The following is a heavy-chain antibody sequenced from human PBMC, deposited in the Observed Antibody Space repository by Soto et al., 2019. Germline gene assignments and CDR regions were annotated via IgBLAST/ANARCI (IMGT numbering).Heavy chain of an antibody. D-gene: IGHD6-13*01. V-gene: IGHV1-8*01. CDR2: VNPNSGNT. J-gene: IGHJ6*03. CDR3: AREAIGTDYMDV. Sequence: QVQLVQSGDEVKRPGASVRLSCKTSGYTFNKFDMNWVRQATGQELEWMGWVNPNSGNTGYAQKFRGRVTMTMDTSLNTAFMELTSLQFEDSAVYYCAREAIGTDYMDVWGKGTTVTVSS. CDR1: GYTFNKFD.